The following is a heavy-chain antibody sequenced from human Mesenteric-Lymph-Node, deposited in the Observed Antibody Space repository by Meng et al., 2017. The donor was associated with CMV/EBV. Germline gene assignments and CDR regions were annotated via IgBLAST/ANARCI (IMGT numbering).Heavy chain of an antibody. CDR3: ARDAWDVYYYGSGSRGYFDY. V-gene: IGHV3-23*01. CDR2: ISGSGGTT. CDR1: GFTFSSYG. Sequence: GGSLRLSCAASGFTFSSYGMSWVRQAPGKGLEWVSGISGSGGTTDYTDSVKGRFTISRDNSKNTLYLQMSSLRVEDTGTYYCARDAWDVYYYGSGSRGYFDYWGQGALVTVSS. J-gene: IGHJ4*02. D-gene: IGHD3-10*01.